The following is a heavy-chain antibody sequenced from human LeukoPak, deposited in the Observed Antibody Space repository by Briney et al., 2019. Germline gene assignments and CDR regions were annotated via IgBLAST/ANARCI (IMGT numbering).Heavy chain of an antibody. Sequence: GESLKISCKGSGYSFTSYWIGWVRQMPGKGLEWMGIIYPGDSDTRYSPSFQGQVTISADKSISTAYLQWSSLQAPDTAVYYCARSLSRYCSGGSGPPGVPHNRCDPWGQGTLVTVSP. CDR1: GYSFTSYW. V-gene: IGHV5-51*01. CDR2: IYPGDSDT. D-gene: IGHD2-15*01. CDR3: ARSLSRYCSGGSGPPGVPHNRCDP. J-gene: IGHJ5*02.